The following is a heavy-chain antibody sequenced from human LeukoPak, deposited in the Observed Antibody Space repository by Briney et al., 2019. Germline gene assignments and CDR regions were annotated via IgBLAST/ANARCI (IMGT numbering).Heavy chain of an antibody. CDR2: IYHFGST. CDR1: GGSISSSNW. Sequence: SETLSLTCAVSGGSISSSNWWSWVRPPPGKGLEWIGEIYHFGSTNYNPSLKGRVTISVDKSKNQFSLKLSSVTAADTAVYYCTRAYVYRNYYDSSGYPSKFFDYWGQGTLVTVSS. D-gene: IGHD3-22*01. J-gene: IGHJ4*02. CDR3: TRAYVYRNYYDSSGYPSKFFDY. V-gene: IGHV4-4*02.